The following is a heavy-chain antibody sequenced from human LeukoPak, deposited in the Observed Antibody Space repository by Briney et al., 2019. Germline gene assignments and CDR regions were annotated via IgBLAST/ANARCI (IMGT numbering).Heavy chain of an antibody. D-gene: IGHD3-9*01. CDR1: GFTFSSYA. J-gene: IGHJ4*02. CDR3: AKLGYFDWLLFDY. V-gene: IGHV3-23*01. Sequence: QAGGSLRLSCAASGFTFSSYAMSWVRQAPGKGLEWVSAISGSGGSTYYADSVKGRFTISRDNSKNTLYLQMNSLRAEDTAVYYCAKLGYFDWLLFDYWGQGTLVTVSS. CDR2: ISGSGGST.